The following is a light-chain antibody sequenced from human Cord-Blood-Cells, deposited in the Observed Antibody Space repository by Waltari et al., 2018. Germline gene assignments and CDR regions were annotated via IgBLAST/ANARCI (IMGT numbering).Light chain of an antibody. Sequence: DIQITQSPSTLSASVGYRVTITCRASQSISSWLAWYQQKPGKAPKLLIYDASSLESGVPARFSGSGSGTEFTLTISSLQPDDFATYYCQQYNSYSPYTFGQGTKLEIK. J-gene: IGKJ2*01. CDR1: QSISSW. CDR2: DAS. V-gene: IGKV1-5*01. CDR3: QQYNSYSPYT.